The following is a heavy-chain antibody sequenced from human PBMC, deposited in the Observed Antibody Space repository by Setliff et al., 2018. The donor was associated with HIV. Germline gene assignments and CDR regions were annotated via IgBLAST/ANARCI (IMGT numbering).Heavy chain of an antibody. D-gene: IGHD1-1*01. CDR2: INPNSGGA. V-gene: IGHV1-2*06. J-gene: IGHJ4*02. CDR3: ATQLSNSFDS. CDR1: GYMFSGFH. Sequence: ASVKVSCKVSGYMFSGFHMHWVRQAAGQGLEWMGRINPNSGGANYAQKFQGRVTMTRDTSINTAYLELSGLRSDDTAVYFCATQLSNSFDSWGQGTLVTVSS.